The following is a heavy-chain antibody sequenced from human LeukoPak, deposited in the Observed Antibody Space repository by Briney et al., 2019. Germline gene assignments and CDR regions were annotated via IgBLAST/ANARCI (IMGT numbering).Heavy chain of an antibody. CDR1: GYSFANYW. Sequence: GESLKISCKGSGYSFANYWIGWVRQMPGKGLEWMGTIYPGDSDTRYSPSFQGQVTISADKSISTAYLQWSSLKASGTAIYYCARRRHCTSGACEDFNYWGQGTLVTVSS. J-gene: IGHJ4*02. D-gene: IGHD2-8*01. CDR3: ARRRHCTSGACEDFNY. CDR2: IYPGDSDT. V-gene: IGHV5-51*01.